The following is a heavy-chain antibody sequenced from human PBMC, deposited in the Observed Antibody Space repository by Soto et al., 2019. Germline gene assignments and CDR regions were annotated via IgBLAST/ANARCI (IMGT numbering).Heavy chain of an antibody. D-gene: IGHD6-13*01. CDR2: IGGGSGST. Sequence: ESGGGFVQPGGSLRLSCAASGFTFTNYALSWVRQAPGKGLEWVSTIGGGSGSTSYADSVKGRFSISRENSKNTLYLQMSRLRAEDTALYYCATRMYSTSWYYFVSWGQGTLVTVSS. J-gene: IGHJ4*02. CDR3: ATRMYSTSWYYFVS. V-gene: IGHV3-23*01. CDR1: GFTFTNYA.